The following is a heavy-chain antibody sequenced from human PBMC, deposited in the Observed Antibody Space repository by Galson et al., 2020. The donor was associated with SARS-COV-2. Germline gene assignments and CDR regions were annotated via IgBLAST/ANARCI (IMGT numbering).Heavy chain of an antibody. D-gene: IGHD3-16*01. CDR3: TRLEVYKFGYYFNYGMDV. CDR2: ITSKVNNYAT. J-gene: IGHJ6*02. CDR1: GSSLSDSS. Sequence: TGGSLRLSCAASGSSLSDSSMHWVRQAPGKGLEWVALITSKVNNYATAYAASVKGRFPISRDDSKNTAFLQMNSLKSEDTAVYYCTRLEVYKFGYYFNYGMDVWGQGTAVTVSS. V-gene: IGHV3-73*01.